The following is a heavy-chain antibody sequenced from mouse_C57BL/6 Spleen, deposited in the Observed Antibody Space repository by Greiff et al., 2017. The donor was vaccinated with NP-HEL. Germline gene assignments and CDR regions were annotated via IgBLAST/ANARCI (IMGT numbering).Heavy chain of an antibody. CDR1: GYAFSSSW. D-gene: IGHD1-1*01. Sequence: VQGVESGPELVKPGASVKISCKASGYAFSSSWMNWVKQRPGKGLAWIGRIYPGDGDTNYNGKFKGKATLTADKSSSTAYMQLSSLTSEDSAVYFCAGYYGSSSYFDYWGQGTTLTVSS. J-gene: IGHJ2*01. CDR2: IYPGDGDT. V-gene: IGHV1-82*01. CDR3: AGYYGSSSYFDY.